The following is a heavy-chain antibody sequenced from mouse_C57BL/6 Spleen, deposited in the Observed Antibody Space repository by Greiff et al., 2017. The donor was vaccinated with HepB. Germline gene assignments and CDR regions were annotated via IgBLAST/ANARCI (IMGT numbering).Heavy chain of an antibody. CDR1: GFNIKDDY. CDR2: IDPENGDT. D-gene: IGHD2-4*01. Sequence: EVQLQQSGAELVRPGASVKLSCTASGFNIKDDYMHWVKQRPEQGLEWIGWIDPENGDTEYASKFQGKATITADTSSNTAYLQLSSLTSEDTAVYYGTTLDDYEAWFAYWGQGTLVTVSA. V-gene: IGHV14-4*01. J-gene: IGHJ3*01. CDR3: TTLDDYEAWFAY.